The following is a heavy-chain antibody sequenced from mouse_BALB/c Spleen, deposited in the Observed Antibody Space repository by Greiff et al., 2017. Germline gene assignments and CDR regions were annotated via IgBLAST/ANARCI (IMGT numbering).Heavy chain of an antibody. CDR1: GYTFTSYV. Sequence: EVQLQQSGPELVKPGASVKISCTASGYTFTSYVMHWVKQKPGQGLEWIGYINPYNDGTKYNEKFKGKATLTSDKSSSTAYMELSSLISEDSAVYYCARRGGDGDYAYFFGYWGQGTTLTVSS. CDR3: ARRGGDGDYAYFFGY. CDR2: INPYNDGT. J-gene: IGHJ2*01. V-gene: IGHV1-14*01. D-gene: IGHD2-13*01.